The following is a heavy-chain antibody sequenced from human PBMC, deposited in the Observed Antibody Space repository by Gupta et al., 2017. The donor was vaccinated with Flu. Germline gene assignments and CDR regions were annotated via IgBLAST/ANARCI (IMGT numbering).Heavy chain of an antibody. CDR1: GDSVSSGDYY. V-gene: IGHV4-61*02. CDR3: ARVRSGGNWFDS. J-gene: IGHJ5*01. D-gene: IGHD2-15*01. CDR2: IYASGAT. Sequence: QVRLQESGPGLVKPLQTLSLTCTVSGDSVSSGDYYWNWVRQPAGKGLEWIGRIYASGATYYNAALNSRVTMSIETSKNQLSLKLISVTAADTAVYYCARVRSGGNWFDSWGQGTLVTVSS.